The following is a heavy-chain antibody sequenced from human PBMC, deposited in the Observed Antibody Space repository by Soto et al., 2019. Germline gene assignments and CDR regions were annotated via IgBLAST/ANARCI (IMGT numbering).Heavy chain of an antibody. D-gene: IGHD6-13*01. V-gene: IGHV4-34*01. CDR3: ARGGYRGLSY. CDR2: INHSGST. Sequence: QVQLQQWGAGLLKPSETLSLTCAVYGGSFSGYYWSWIRQPPGKGLEWIGEINHSGSTNYNPSLKSRVTISVDTSNNQCALKLRSVTAADTAVYSCARGGYRGLSYWGQGTLVTVSS. J-gene: IGHJ4*02. CDR1: GGSFSGYY.